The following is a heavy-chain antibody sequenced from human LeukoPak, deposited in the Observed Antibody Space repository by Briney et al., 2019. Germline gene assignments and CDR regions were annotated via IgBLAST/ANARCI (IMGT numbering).Heavy chain of an antibody. J-gene: IGHJ4*02. D-gene: IGHD4-17*01. Sequence: PGGSLRLSCAASGFTFSSYGMHWVRQAPGKGLEWVAVIWFDGSHKSYADSVKGRFTISRDNSKNTLYLQMNSLRAEDTAVYYCARVSYGDSGYFDYWGQGTLVTVSS. V-gene: IGHV3-33*03. CDR1: GFTFSSYG. CDR2: IWFDGSHK. CDR3: ARVSYGDSGYFDY.